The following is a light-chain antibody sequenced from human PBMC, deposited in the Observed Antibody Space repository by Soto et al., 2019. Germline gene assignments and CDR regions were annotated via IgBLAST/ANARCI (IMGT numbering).Light chain of an antibody. V-gene: IGKV3-15*01. CDR2: RAS. CDR3: QQYNNWHRAT. J-gene: IGKJ4*01. CDR1: QRISNSY. Sequence: EIWLTQSPGTLSLSPGERATLSCGASQRISNSYLASYQQKPGQAPRLFIFRASSRATGLPARFSASGSGTDFNLTISSLQSADFAVYYCQQYNNWHRATFGGGTKVDIK.